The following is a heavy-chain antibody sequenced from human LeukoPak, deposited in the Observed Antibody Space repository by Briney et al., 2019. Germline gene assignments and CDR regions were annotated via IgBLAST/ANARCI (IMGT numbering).Heavy chain of an antibody. J-gene: IGHJ2*01. CDR3: ARSDSGYNYGYWFFDL. CDR2: IHNSGTT. D-gene: IGHD5-12*01. CDR1: GGSISRYY. Sequence: SETLSLSCTVSGGSISRYYWNWLRQPPGKGLEWVGYIHNSGTTTFNPPLKRRAIISVDTSKNLFPLKMTSVTAADTAVYYCARSDSGYNYGYWFFDLWGRGTLVRVSS. V-gene: IGHV4-4*09.